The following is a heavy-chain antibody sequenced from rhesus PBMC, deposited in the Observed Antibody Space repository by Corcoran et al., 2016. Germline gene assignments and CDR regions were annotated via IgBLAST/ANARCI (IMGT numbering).Heavy chain of an antibody. CDR2: IYGGSGST. D-gene: IGHD1-44*01. Sequence: QVQLQESGPGLVKPSETLSLTCAVSGYSISSGYGWGWIRQPPGKGLEWLGQIYGGSGSTSYNPSPKSRVTVSKDTSKNQFSLKLSSVTAADTAVYYCARESSGNPDYWGQGVLVTVSS. J-gene: IGHJ4*01. CDR1: GYSISSGYG. CDR3: ARESSGNPDY. V-gene: IGHV4-127*01.